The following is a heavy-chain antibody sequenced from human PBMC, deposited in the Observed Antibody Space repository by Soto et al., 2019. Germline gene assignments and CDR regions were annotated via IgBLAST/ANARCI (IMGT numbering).Heavy chain of an antibody. CDR2: IYYSGST. CDR3: ARDRTRYDYIWGSYRHYYYMDV. D-gene: IGHD3-16*02. J-gene: IGHJ6*03. Sequence: PETLSLTCTVSGGSISSYYWTCIRQPPGKGLEWIGYIYYSGSTNYNPSLKSRVTISVDTSKNQFSLKLSSVTAADTAVYYCARDRTRYDYIWGSYRHYYYMDVWGKGTTVTVS. V-gene: IGHV4-59*01. CDR1: GGSISSYY.